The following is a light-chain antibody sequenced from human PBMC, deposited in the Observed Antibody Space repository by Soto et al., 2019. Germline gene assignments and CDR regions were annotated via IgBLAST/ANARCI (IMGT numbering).Light chain of an antibody. J-gene: IGKJ1*01. CDR3: QQYESYPWT. CDR2: KVS. CDR1: QSLSDW. V-gene: IGKV1-5*03. Sequence: DIQMAQSPSTLSVSGGEGVTLTCRASQSLSDWLAWYQQKPGKAPKLLVFKVSSLESGVPARFSGSGSGTEFTLTISSLQPEDFATYYCQQYESYPWTFGQGTKVDIK.